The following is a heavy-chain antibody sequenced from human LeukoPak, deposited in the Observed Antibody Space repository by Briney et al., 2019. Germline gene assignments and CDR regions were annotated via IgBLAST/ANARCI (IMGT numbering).Heavy chain of an antibody. CDR1: GLTFSGQW. CDR3: AYTNHLTY. Sequence: GGSLTLSCAASGLTFSGQWMNWVRQAAGQGLEWVANIKYDGSEEYYADSVKGRFTTSRDNAKNSLSLQMNYVRAGDTAIYYCAYTNHLTYWGQGTLVTVSS. D-gene: IGHD3-16*01. J-gene: IGHJ4*02. CDR2: IKYDGSEE. V-gene: IGHV3-7*01.